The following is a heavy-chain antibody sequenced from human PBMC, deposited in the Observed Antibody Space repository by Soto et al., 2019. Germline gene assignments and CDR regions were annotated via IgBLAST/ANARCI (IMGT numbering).Heavy chain of an antibody. CDR3: ARVDAVTPSYFHGMDV. D-gene: IGHD4-4*01. Sequence: QVQLQESGPGLVKPSETLSLTCTVSGGSVSSKNYYWSWIRHSPGKGLEWIGYISYSGSTHSSPSRESRATISVDTSKHQFSLRLSAVIAADTAVYYCARVDAVTPSYFHGMDVWGQGTTVVVSS. V-gene: IGHV4-61*01. CDR2: ISYSGST. J-gene: IGHJ6*02. CDR1: GGSVSSKNYY.